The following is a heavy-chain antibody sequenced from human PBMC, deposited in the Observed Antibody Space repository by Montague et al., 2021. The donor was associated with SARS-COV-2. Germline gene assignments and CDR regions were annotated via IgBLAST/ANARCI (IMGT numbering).Heavy chain of an antibody. CDR2: TYFRSKWFY. CDR1: GDSVSSIGRT. J-gene: IGHJ6*02. Sequence: CAISGDSVSSIGRTSNWHRQAPSTRLERLGRTYFRSKWFYDYAVSLKRRLTIKPDTSKNQFSLQLNAVTPEDTAVYYWARDLGSAGIYYYYGMDVLGQGTTVTVS. D-gene: IGHD3-10*02. V-gene: IGHV6-1*01. CDR3: ARDLGSAGIYYYYGMDV.